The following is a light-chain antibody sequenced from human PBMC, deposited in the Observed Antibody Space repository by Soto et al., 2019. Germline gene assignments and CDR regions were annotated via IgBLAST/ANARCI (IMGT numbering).Light chain of an antibody. CDR1: QSVSSNY. CDR3: QQYGSSRRT. J-gene: IGKJ1*01. CDR2: GAS. Sequence: ESVLTQSPGTLSLSPGERATLSCRASQSVSSNYLAWYQQKPGQAPRLLIYGASSRATGIPDRFSGSGSGTDFTLTISRLEPEDFAVYYCQQYGSSRRTFGQGTKVDIK. V-gene: IGKV3-20*01.